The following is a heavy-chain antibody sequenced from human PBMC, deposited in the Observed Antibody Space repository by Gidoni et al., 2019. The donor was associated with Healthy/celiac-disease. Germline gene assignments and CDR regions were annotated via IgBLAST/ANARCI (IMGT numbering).Heavy chain of an antibody. CDR2: ISGSGGST. J-gene: IGHJ6*03. CDR1: RFSFRRSA. D-gene: IGHD4-4*01. V-gene: IGHV3-23*01. Sequence: EVQLLQPAGGLVQPLGSLRLSCAASRFSFRRSAMSWVRQAPGKGLEGVSAISGSGGSTYYADAVKGRFTISRDKSKNTLYLQMNSLRAEDTAVYYCAKSSTVPTYYYYDYMDVWGKGTTVTVSS. CDR3: AKSSTVPTYYYYDYMDV.